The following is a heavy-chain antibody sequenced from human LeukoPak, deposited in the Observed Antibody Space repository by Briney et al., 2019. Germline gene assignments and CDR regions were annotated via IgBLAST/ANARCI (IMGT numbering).Heavy chain of an antibody. CDR2: IKSKTDGGTT. CDR1: GFTFSDHY. V-gene: IGHV3-15*05. Sequence: GGSLRLSCAASGFTFSDHYMSWVRQAPGKGLEWVGRIKSKTDGGTTDYAAPVKGRFTISRDNAKNSLFLQMNSLRTEDTAVYYCAKDIDYGSGSYYKSLDYWGQGTLVTVSS. J-gene: IGHJ4*02. D-gene: IGHD3-10*01. CDR3: AKDIDYGSGSYYKSLDY.